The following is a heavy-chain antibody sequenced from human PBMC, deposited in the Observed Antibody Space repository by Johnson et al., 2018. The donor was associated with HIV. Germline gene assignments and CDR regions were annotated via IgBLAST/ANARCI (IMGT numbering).Heavy chain of an antibody. CDR3: AKVFKVRVAGAFDI. Sequence: VQLVESGGGLVQPGRSLRLSCAASGFTFDDYAMHWVRQAPGKGLEWVSGISWNSGSIGYADSVRGRFTISRDNAKNYLYLQVNSLRPDDTALYYCAKVFKVRVAGAFDIWGQGTMVTVSS. D-gene: IGHD6-19*01. CDR1: GFTFDDYA. J-gene: IGHJ3*02. CDR2: ISWNSGSI. V-gene: IGHV3-9*01.